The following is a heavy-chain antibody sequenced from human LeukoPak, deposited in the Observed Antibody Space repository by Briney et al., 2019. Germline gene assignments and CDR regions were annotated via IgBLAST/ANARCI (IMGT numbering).Heavy chain of an antibody. CDR1: GFTFSSYW. V-gene: IGHV3-7*01. CDR2: IKQDGSEK. D-gene: IGHD2-2*01. CDR3: ASEGVVVPAATPMDY. J-gene: IGHJ4*02. Sequence: GGSLRLSCVASGFTFSSYWMSWVRQAPGKGLEWVANIKQDGSEKYYVDSVKGRFTISRDNAKNSLYLQMNSLRAEDTAVYYCASEGVVVPAATPMDYWGQGTLVTVSS.